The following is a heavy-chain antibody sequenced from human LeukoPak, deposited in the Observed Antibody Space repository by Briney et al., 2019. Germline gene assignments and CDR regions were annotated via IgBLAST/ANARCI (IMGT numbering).Heavy chain of an antibody. CDR2: IYYGENT. J-gene: IGHJ4*02. Sequence: SETLSLTCTVSGGSISSGPYYWGWIRQPPGKGLEWIGNIYYGENTYYNPSLKSRVTISIDTSKNQFYLKLSSLTAADTAVYYCTRRDDSSGYHKIFDYWGPGTLVTVSS. CDR3: TRRDDSSGYHKIFDY. D-gene: IGHD3-22*01. V-gene: IGHV4-39*01. CDR1: GGSISSGPYY.